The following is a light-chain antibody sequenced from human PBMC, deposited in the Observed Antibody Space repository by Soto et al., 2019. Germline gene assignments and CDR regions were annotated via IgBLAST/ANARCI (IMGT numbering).Light chain of an antibody. CDR1: QSISSW. V-gene: IGKV1-5*01. CDR3: QQYNTYDS. CDR2: DGS. J-gene: IGKJ1*01. Sequence: DIQMTQSPSTLSASVGDRVTITCRASQSISSWLAWYQQKTGRAPKLLIYDGSSLETGVPSRFSGNGSGTEFPLNNSSMQPDDCATYYCQQYNTYDSFGQGTKVE.